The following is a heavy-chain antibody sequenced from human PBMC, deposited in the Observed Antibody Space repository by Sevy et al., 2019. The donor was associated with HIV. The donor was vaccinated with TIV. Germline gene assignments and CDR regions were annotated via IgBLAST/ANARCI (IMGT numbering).Heavy chain of an antibody. J-gene: IGHJ3*02. V-gene: IGHV1-18*01. CDR1: GYTFTSYG. Sequence: ASVKVSCKASGYTFTSYGISWVRQAPGQGLEWMGWISAYNGNTNYAQKLQGRVTMTTDTSTSTAYMELRSLRSDDTTVYYCARGLRFLEWLFQRRGDHAFDIWGQGTMVTVSS. CDR3: ARGLRFLEWLFQRRGDHAFDI. D-gene: IGHD3-3*01. CDR2: ISAYNGNT.